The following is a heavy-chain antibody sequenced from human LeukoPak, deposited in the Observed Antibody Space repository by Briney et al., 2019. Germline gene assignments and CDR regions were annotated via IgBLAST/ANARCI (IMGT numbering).Heavy chain of an antibody. CDR1: GFTFSSYG. CDR3: GRGYYVSGNKYYFDY. CDR2: IWYGGSNK. V-gene: IGHV3-33*08. D-gene: IGHD3-10*01. Sequence: PGGSLRLSCAASGFTFSSYGMHWVRQAPGKGLEWVAVIWYGGSNKYYADSVKGRFTISRDNAKNSLYLQMNSLRAEDTAVYYCGRGYYVSGNKYYFDYWGQGTLVPVSS. J-gene: IGHJ4*02.